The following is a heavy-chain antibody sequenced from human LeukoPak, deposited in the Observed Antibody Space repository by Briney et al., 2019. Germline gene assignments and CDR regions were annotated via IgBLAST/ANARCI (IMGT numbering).Heavy chain of an antibody. CDR2: ISYDGLNK. J-gene: IGHJ4*02. CDR3: ARDGGTRLKYSFGYGDF. Sequence: GGSLRLSCAASGITISNYGVHWVRQAPGKGLEWLAVISYDGLNKNYADSVKGRFTISRDNAKNSLYLQMNSLRAEDTAVYYCARDGGTRLKYSFGYGDFWGQGTLVTVSS. CDR1: GITISNYG. D-gene: IGHD3-22*01. V-gene: IGHV3-30*03.